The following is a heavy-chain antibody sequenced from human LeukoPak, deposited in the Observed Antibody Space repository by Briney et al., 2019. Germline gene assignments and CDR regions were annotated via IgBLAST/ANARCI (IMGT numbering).Heavy chain of an antibody. J-gene: IGHJ4*02. V-gene: IGHV3-73*01. CDR1: GFTFSGSA. Sequence: PGGSLRLSCAASGFTFSGSAMHWVRQASGKGLEWVGRIRSKANSNATAYAASVKGRFTISRDDSKNTAYLQMNSLKTEDTAVYYCTRAHYDSSGYHLNWGQGTLVTVSS. CDR3: TRAHYDSSGYHLN. D-gene: IGHD3-22*01. CDR2: IRSKANSNAT.